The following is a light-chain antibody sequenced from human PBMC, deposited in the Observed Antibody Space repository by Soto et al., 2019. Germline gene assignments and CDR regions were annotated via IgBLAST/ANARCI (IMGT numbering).Light chain of an antibody. Sequence: QSVLTQSPSASASLGASVKVTCTLSSYHSTYAIAWHQQQPEKGPRFLMKVNSDGSHTKGDGIPDRFSGSTSGTEHYLTISSLQSEDEADYYCQTWGTGIDVVFGGGTQLTVL. J-gene: IGLJ2*01. CDR2: VNSDGSH. V-gene: IGLV4-69*01. CDR1: SYHSTYA. CDR3: QTWGTGIDVV.